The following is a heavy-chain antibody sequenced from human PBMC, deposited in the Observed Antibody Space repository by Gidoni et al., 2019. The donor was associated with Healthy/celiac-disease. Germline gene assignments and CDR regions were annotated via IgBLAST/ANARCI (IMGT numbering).Heavy chain of an antibody. J-gene: IGHJ4*02. CDR1: GYTFPGYY. CDR2: INPNSGGT. Sequence: QVQLVQSGAEVKKPGASVKVSCKASGYTFPGYYMHWVRQAPGQGLEWMGWINPNSGGTNYAQKFQGRVTMTRDTSISTAYMELSRLRSDDTAVYYCARDPSPDVDTAMVQYYFDYWGQGTLVTVSS. CDR3: ARDPSPDVDTAMVQYYFDY. D-gene: IGHD5-18*01. V-gene: IGHV1-2*02.